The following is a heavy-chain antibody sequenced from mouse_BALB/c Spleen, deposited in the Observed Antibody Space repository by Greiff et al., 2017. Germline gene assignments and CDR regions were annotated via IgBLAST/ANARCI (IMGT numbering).Heavy chain of an antibody. CDR2: ISTYYGDA. V-gene: IGHV1S137*01. J-gene: IGHJ3*01. Sequence: QVQLKESGAELVRPGVSVKISCKGSGYTFTDYAMHWVKQSHAKSLEWIGVISTYYGDASYNQKFKGKATMTVDKSSSTAYMELARLTSEDSAIYYCARESTMIFAYWGQGTLVTVSA. CDR3: ARESTMIFAY. CDR1: GYTFTDYA. D-gene: IGHD2-4*01.